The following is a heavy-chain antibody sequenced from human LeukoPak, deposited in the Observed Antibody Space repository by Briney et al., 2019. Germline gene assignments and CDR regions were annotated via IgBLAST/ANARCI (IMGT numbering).Heavy chain of an antibody. CDR1: GFTFSSYA. D-gene: IGHD3-3*01. CDR3: AKDVLEPAVLRFLEWYPPEFDY. Sequence: GGSLRLSCAASGFTFSSYAMHWVRQAPGKGLEWVAVISYDGSNKYYADSVKGRFTISRDNSKNTLYLQMNSLRAEDTAVYYCAKDVLEPAVLRFLEWYPPEFDYWGQGTLVTVSS. J-gene: IGHJ4*02. CDR2: ISYDGSNK. V-gene: IGHV3-30-3*01.